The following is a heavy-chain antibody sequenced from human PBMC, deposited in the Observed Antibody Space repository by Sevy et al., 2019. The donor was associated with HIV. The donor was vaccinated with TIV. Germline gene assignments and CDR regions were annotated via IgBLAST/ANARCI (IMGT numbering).Heavy chain of an antibody. D-gene: IGHD3-16*01. J-gene: IGHJ4*02. CDR2: ISYEGSND. CDR1: TFTFGHYA. CDR3: ARDWGTPPTAILYYFDF. V-gene: IGHV3-30*04. Sequence: GGSLRLSCAASTFTFGHYAMHWVRQAPGKGLQWVAGISYEGSNDYYTDSVKGRFTISRDNSKNTLNLEMNNLRVEDTALYYCARDWGTPPTAILYYFDFWCQGIPVTVSS.